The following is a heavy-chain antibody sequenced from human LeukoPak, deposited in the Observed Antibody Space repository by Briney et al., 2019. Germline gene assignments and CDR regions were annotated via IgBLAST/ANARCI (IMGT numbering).Heavy chain of an antibody. D-gene: IGHD3-16*02. J-gene: IGHJ4*02. CDR2: INPNSGVT. Sequence: ASVKVSCKASGNTFFGYYVNWVRQAPEQGLEWMGWINPNSGVTNSAQKFQGRVTMTSDTSIITAYMELRSLRSDDTAVYYCALGGSYRHFDNWGQGTLVTVSS. V-gene: IGHV1-2*02. CDR1: GNTFFGYY. CDR3: ALGGSYRHFDN.